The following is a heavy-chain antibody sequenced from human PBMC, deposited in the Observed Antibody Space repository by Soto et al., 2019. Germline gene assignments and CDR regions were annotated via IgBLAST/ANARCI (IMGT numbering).Heavy chain of an antibody. D-gene: IGHD1-1*01. CDR2: ISSSGSTI. J-gene: IGHJ6*02. V-gene: IGHV3-11*01. CDR1: GFTFRDYY. CDR3: ERLATATRNYYYGMDV. Sequence: GGSLRLSCAASGFTFRDYYMTWIRQAPGKGLEWLSYISSSGSTIYYADSVKGRFTISRDNAKNSLFLQMNSLRAEDTAVYYCERLATATRNYYYGMDVWGQGTTVTVSS.